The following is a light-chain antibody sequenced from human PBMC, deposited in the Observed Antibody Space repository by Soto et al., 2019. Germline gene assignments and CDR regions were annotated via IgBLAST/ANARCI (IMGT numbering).Light chain of an antibody. J-gene: IGLJ3*02. CDR2: EVS. CDR3: SSSTSSSTRG. V-gene: IGLV2-14*01. Sequence: QSALTQPASVSGSPGQSITISCTGTSSDVGGYNYVSWYQQHPGKAPKLMIYEVSNRPSGVSNRFSGSKSGNTASLTISGLQAENEADYYCSSSTSSSTRGFGGGTKLTVL. CDR1: SSDVGGYNY.